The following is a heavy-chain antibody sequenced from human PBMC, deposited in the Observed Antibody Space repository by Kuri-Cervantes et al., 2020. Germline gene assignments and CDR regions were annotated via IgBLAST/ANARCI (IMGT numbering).Heavy chain of an antibody. CDR3: ALTGGIAVASPV. J-gene: IGHJ4*02. V-gene: IGHV4-39*07. Sequence: SETLSLTCTVSGGSISRSSSYYWGWIRQPPGKGLEWIGTIYYNGDTYYNPSLKSRVTISVDKSKNQFSLKLSSVTAADTAVYYCALTGGIAVASPVWGQGTLVTVSS. D-gene: IGHD6-19*01. CDR1: GGSISRSSSYY. CDR2: IYYNGDT.